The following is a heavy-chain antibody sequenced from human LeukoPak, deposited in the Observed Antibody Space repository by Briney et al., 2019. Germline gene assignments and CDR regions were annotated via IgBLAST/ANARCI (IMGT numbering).Heavy chain of an antibody. CDR3: AKTDSSSHDLYYFDY. V-gene: IGHV4-59*01. CDR2: IYYSGST. D-gene: IGHD6-13*01. J-gene: IGHJ4*02. Sequence: SETLSLTCTVSGGSISSYYWSWIRQPPGKGLEWVGYIYYSGSTNYNPSLKSRVTISVDTSKNQFSLKLSSVTAADTAVYYCAKTDSSSHDLYYFDYWGQGTLVTVSS. CDR1: GGSISSYY.